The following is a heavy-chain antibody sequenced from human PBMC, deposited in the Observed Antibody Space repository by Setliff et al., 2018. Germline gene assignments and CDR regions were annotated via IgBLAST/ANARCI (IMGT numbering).Heavy chain of an antibody. J-gene: IGHJ6*03. CDR1: GGSHRNNF. CDR2: LYYSGDT. Sequence: SETLSLTCTVSGGSHRNNFWGWIRQSPGKGLEWIGSLYYSGDTYYNPSLKSRVTMSVDMSKNQFSLKLSSVTAADTAVYYCARHKSNGSGSYPSLYMDVWGKGIMVTVSS. D-gene: IGHD3-10*01. V-gene: IGHV4-39*01. CDR3: ARHKSNGSGSYPSLYMDV.